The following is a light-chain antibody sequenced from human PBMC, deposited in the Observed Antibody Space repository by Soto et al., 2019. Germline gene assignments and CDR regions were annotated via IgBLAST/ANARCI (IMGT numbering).Light chain of an antibody. CDR1: QSVSTSY. CDR3: QQYGSSPGT. V-gene: IGKV3-20*01. CDR2: GAS. Sequence: EIVLTQSPGTLSLSPGERATLSCRASQSVSTSYLAWYQQKPGQAPRLLIYGASSRATGIPDRCSGSGSGTDFTLTISRLAPEDFAVYYCQQYGSSPGTFGQGTKVEIK. J-gene: IGKJ1*01.